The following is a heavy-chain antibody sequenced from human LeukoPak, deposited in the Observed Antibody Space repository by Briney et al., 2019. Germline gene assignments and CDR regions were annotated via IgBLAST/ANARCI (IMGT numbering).Heavy chain of an antibody. CDR1: GDTVSSNTAG. Sequence: SQTLSLTCAISGDTVSSNTAGWSWIRQSPSRGLEWLGRAYYRSKWFTDHAVSVKSRITINPDTAKNQFSLQLNSVTPEDTALYYCARGLKGYSSGWYFFSASYYYYYMDVWGKGTTVTISS. CDR2: AYYRSKWFT. CDR3: ARGLKGYSSGWYFFSASYYYYYMDV. D-gene: IGHD6-19*01. J-gene: IGHJ6*03. V-gene: IGHV6-1*01.